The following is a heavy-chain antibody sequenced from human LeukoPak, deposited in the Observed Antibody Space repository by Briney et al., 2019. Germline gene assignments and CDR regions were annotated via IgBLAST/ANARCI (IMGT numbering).Heavy chain of an antibody. J-gene: IGHJ4*02. D-gene: IGHD3-10*01. CDR2: IYYSGST. CDR3: ARFPFYGSGSPKHYFDS. CDR1: GGSISSYY. V-gene: IGHV4-59*01. Sequence: PSETLSLTCTVSGGSISSYYWSWIRQPPGKGLEWIGYIYYSGSTNYNPSLKSRVTISVDTSKNQFSLKLSSVTAADTAVYYCARFPFYGSGSPKHYFDSWGQGTLVTVSS.